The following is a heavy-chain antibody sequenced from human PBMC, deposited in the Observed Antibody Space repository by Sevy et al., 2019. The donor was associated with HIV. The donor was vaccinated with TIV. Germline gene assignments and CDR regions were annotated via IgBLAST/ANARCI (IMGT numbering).Heavy chain of an antibody. CDR3: ARGTMIVVVIRGDAFDI. J-gene: IGHJ3*02. Sequence: GGSLRLSCAASGFTFSSYWMSWVRQAPGEGLEWVANIKQDGSEKYYVDSVKGRFTISRDNAKNSLYLQMNSLRAEDTAVYYCARGTMIVVVIRGDAFDIWGQGTMVTVSS. CDR2: IKQDGSEK. D-gene: IGHD3-22*01. V-gene: IGHV3-7*03. CDR1: GFTFSSYW.